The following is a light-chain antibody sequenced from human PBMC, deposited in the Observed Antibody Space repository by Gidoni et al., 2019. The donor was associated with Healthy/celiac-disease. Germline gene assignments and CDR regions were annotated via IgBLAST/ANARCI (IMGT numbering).Light chain of an antibody. CDR3: QQSYSTPRT. V-gene: IGKV1-39*01. Sequence: DIQMTQSPSSLSASVGDRVTITCRASQSISSYLNWYQQKPGKAPKLLIYAASSLQSGVPSQFSGSGSETDFTLTISSLQPEDFATYYCQQSYSTPRTFGQGTKVEIK. CDR2: AAS. CDR1: QSISSY. J-gene: IGKJ1*01.